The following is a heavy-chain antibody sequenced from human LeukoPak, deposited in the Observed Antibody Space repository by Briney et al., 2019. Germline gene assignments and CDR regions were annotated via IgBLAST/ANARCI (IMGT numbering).Heavy chain of an antibody. D-gene: IGHD3-16*01. CDR3: ARDGANGMDV. V-gene: IGHV4-39*07. Sequence: SETLSLTCTVSGGSISSSSYYWGWIRQPPGKGLEWIGSIYYSGSTYHNPSLKSRVTISVDTSKNQFSLKLSSVTAADTAVYYCARDGANGMDVWGQGTTVTVSS. J-gene: IGHJ6*02. CDR1: GGSISSSSYY. CDR2: IYYSGST.